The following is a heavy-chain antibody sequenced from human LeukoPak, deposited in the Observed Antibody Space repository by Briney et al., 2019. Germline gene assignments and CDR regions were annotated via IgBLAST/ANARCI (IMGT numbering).Heavy chain of an antibody. CDR1: GYTVTSCY. Sequence: GASVKVSCKASGYTVTSCYMHWVRQAPGQGLEWVGWINPNSGGTNYAQKFQGRVTMTRDTSISTAYMELSRLRSDDTAVYYCARVVGILTGLDYWGQGTLVRVSS. J-gene: IGHJ4*02. CDR2: INPNSGGT. D-gene: IGHD3-9*01. CDR3: ARVVGILTGLDY. V-gene: IGHV1-2*02.